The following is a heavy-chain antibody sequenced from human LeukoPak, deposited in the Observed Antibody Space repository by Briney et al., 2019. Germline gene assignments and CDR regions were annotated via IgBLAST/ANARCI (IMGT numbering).Heavy chain of an antibody. Sequence: GASVTVSCKASGGTFSSYAISWVRQAPGQGLEWMGGIIPIFGTANYAQEFQGRVTITADESTSTAYMELSSLGSEDTAVYYCARSYYYDSSGYYYVSWFDPWGQGTLVTVSS. CDR3: ARSYYYDSSGYYYVSWFDP. J-gene: IGHJ5*02. D-gene: IGHD3-22*01. CDR1: GGTFSSYA. CDR2: IIPIFGTA. V-gene: IGHV1-69*13.